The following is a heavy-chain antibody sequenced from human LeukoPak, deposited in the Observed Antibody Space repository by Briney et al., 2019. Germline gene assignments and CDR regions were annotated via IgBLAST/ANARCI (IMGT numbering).Heavy chain of an antibody. V-gene: IGHV1-8*01. CDR1: GYTFTSYD. Sequence: ASVKVSCKASGYTFTSYDFNWVRQATGQRPEWMGWMSPNSGDTGYAQKFQDRVTMTRNTSISTAYMELSSLRSEDTAVYYCARDLNSYRYCSGGSCYSGFDYWGQGTLVTVSS. CDR3: ARDLNSYRYCSGGSCYSGFDY. J-gene: IGHJ4*02. D-gene: IGHD2-15*01. CDR2: MSPNSGDT.